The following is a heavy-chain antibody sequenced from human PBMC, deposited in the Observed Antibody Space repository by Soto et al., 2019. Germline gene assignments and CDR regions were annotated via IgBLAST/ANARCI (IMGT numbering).Heavy chain of an antibody. CDR1: GFTFSTYW. CDR2: IKQDGSEK. D-gene: IGHD5-12*01. J-gene: IGHJ4*02. Sequence: EVQLVESGGDLVQPGGSLRLSCAASGFTFSTYWMFWVRQAPGKGLEWVATIKQDGSEKLYVDSVKGRFTISRDNAKNSLHLQMNSLRVEDTAVYFCAGAPGWLIENWGQVSLVTVSS. CDR3: AGAPGWLIEN. V-gene: IGHV3-7*04.